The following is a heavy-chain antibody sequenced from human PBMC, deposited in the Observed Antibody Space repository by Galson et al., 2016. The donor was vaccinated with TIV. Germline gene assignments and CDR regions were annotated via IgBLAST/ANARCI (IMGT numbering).Heavy chain of an antibody. V-gene: IGHV1-8*02. CDR2: RT. J-gene: IGHJ6*02. Sequence: SVKVSCKASGYIFISHDINWVRQATGQGLEWMGNRTCIAQKFRGRVTMTSNISISTAYMEVSSLRFEDTAVYYCASPNYRSGYYGMDVWGQGTTVIVSS. D-gene: IGHD6-19*01. CDR3: ASPNYRSGYYGMDV. CDR1: GYIFISHD.